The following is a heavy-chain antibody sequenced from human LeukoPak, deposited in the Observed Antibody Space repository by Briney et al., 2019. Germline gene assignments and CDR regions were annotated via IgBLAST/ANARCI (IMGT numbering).Heavy chain of an antibody. V-gene: IGHV3-23*01. Sequence: PGGSLRLSCAASGFTFSSYGMSWVRQAPGKGLEWVSAISGSGGSTYYADSVKGRFTISRDNSKNTLYLQMNSLRAEDTAVYYCAREVQGREAVAGDAFDIWGQGTMVTVSS. CDR1: GFTFSSYG. CDR3: AREVQGREAVAGDAFDI. D-gene: IGHD6-19*01. J-gene: IGHJ3*02. CDR2: ISGSGGST.